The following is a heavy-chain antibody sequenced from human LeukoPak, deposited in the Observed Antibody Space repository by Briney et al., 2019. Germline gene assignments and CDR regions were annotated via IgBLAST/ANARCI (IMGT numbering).Heavy chain of an antibody. CDR1: GYTFTSYG. CDR3: ASTPFGGVFDY. V-gene: IGHV1-18*04. D-gene: IGHD3-10*01. Sequence: GASGKVSCKASGYTFTSYGISWVRQAPGQGLEWMGGISAYNGNTNYAQKLQGRVTMTTDTSTSTAYMQLRSLRPDDTAVYYCASTPFGGVFDYWGQGTLVTVPS. CDR2: ISAYNGNT. J-gene: IGHJ4*02.